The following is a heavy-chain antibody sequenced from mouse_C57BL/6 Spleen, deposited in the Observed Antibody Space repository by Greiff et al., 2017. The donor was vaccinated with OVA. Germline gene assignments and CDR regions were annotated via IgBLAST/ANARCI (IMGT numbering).Heavy chain of an antibody. J-gene: IGHJ2*01. Sequence: EVHLVESGPELVKPGASVKLSCKASGYSFTGYYMNWVKQSPEKSLEWIGEINPSPGGTPYNQKFKAKATLTVDKSSSTAYMKLKCLTSEDSAVYYCARSEGHSDWDVDYWGQGTTLTVSS. CDR1: GYSFTGYY. CDR3: ARSEGHSDWDVDY. CDR2: INPSPGGT. V-gene: IGHV1-42*01. D-gene: IGHD4-1*01.